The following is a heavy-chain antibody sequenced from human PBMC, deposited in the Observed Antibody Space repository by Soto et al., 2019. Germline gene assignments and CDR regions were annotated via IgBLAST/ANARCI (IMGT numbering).Heavy chain of an antibody. D-gene: IGHD3-16*01. CDR3: ARAPYFGDGQY. Sequence: QVQLVQSGGEVKKPGASVKVSCTTSGYTFTTYGISWVRQAPGQGLEWVGWISAYSGKTHYAQKFQGKVTMTTDTSTNTAYLELRSLRSDDTAVYLCARAPYFGDGQYWGQGTLVTVSS. V-gene: IGHV1-18*01. CDR2: ISAYSGKT. CDR1: GYTFTTYG. J-gene: IGHJ4*02.